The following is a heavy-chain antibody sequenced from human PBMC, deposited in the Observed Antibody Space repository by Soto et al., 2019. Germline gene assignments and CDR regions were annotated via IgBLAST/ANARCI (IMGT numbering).Heavy chain of an antibody. V-gene: IGHV4-59*02. J-gene: IGHJ3*01. CDR2: VYDSGST. Sequence: QVQLQESGPGVVKPSETLSLTCTVTGASVINDYWNWIRQPPGKGLEWIGFVYDSGSTSYNSSLKSRLTISVDTSKNQFSLKLSSVTAADTAVYYCVRQVGATGSYSYAVWGLGTMVTVSS. CDR1: GASVINDY. D-gene: IGHD1-26*01. CDR3: VRQVGATGSYSYAV.